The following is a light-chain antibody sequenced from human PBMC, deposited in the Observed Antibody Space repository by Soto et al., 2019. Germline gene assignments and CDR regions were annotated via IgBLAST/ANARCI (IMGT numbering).Light chain of an antibody. V-gene: IGKV2-29*03. J-gene: IGKJ5*01. CDR2: EVS. CDR3: MQSKHRPHT. CDR1: QILLHITGETF. Sequence: RTHPPLSVSVGPGQPSSISCNASQILLHITGETFLFWYLQKPGQSPQLLIYEVSTRVSGVPDRFSGSGSGTDFTLEISRVETDDVGIYYCMQSKHRPHTFGQGTRMEIK.